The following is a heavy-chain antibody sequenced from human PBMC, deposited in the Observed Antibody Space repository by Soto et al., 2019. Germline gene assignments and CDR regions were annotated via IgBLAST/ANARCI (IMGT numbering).Heavy chain of an antibody. CDR2: IYYTGTT. J-gene: IGHJ4*02. CDR1: GGSISGGDYY. D-gene: IGHD4-17*01. Sequence: QVHLQESGPGLVKPSETLSLTCTVSGGSISGGDYYWTWIRQSPGKGLEWIGNIYYTGTTYYTPALKNRDTISVDTSNNQLSHSLNAVTATDQAVYYCASGMGMIRRHDSWGQGTLVIVST. V-gene: IGHV4-30-4*01. CDR3: ASGMGMIRRHDS.